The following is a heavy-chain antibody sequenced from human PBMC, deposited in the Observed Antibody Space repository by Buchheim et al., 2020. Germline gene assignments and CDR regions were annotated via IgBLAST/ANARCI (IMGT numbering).Heavy chain of an antibody. J-gene: IGHJ6*02. CDR3: ASHAYSRMAYGMDV. CDR2: ISYDGSNK. CDR1: GFTFSSYA. Sequence: QVQLVESGGGVVQPGRSLRLSCAASGFTFSSYAMHWVRQAPGKGLEWVAVISYDGSNKYYADSVKGRFTISRDNSKNTLYLQMNSLRAEDTAVYYCASHAYSRMAYGMDVWGQGTT. V-gene: IGHV3-30*01. D-gene: IGHD6-13*01.